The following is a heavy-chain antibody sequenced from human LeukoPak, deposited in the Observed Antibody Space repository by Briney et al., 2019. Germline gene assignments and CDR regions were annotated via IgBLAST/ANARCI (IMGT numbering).Heavy chain of an antibody. V-gene: IGHV4-34*01. D-gene: IGHD5-12*01. J-gene: IGHJ4*02. CDR1: GGSFSVYY. Sequence: SETLSLTCAVYGGSFSVYYWSWIRQPPGKGLEWIGEINHSGSTNYNPSLKSRVTISVDTSKNQFSLKLSSVAAADTAVYYCAGGGPIVATDYWGQGTLVTVSS. CDR3: AGGGPIVATDY. CDR2: INHSGST.